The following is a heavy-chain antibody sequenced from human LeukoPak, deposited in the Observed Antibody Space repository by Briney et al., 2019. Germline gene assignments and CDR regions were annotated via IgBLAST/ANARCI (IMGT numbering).Heavy chain of an antibody. Sequence: GGSLRLSCAASGFTFSSYGMHWVRQAPGKGLEWVAFIRYDGSNKYYADSVKGRFTISRDNSKNTLYLQVNSLRAEDTAVYYCAKIAYYYDSSGYYWGQGTLVTVSS. J-gene: IGHJ4*02. V-gene: IGHV3-30*02. CDR2: IRYDGSNK. CDR3: AKIAYYYDSSGYY. D-gene: IGHD3-22*01. CDR1: GFTFSSYG.